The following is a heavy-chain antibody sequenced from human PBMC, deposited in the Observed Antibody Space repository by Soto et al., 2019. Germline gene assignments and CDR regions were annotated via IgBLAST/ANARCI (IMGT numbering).Heavy chain of an antibody. Sequence: ASVKVSCKASGFTFTSSAVQWVRQARGQRLEWIGWIVVGSGNTNYAQKFQERVAITRDMSTSTAYMELSSLRSEDTAVYYCAAPITGTTRWSFDYWGQGTLVTVSS. CDR1: GFTFTSSA. CDR3: AAPITGTTRWSFDY. J-gene: IGHJ4*02. V-gene: IGHV1-58*01. CDR2: IVVGSGNT. D-gene: IGHD1-7*01.